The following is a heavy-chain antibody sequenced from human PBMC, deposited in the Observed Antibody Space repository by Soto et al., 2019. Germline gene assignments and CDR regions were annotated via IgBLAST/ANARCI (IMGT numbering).Heavy chain of an antibody. V-gene: IGHV3-30*18. CDR1: GFTFSSYG. CDR2: ISYDGSNK. J-gene: IGHJ6*02. Sequence: GGSLRLSCAASGFTFSSYGMHWVRQAPGKGLEWVAVISYDGSNKYYADSVKGRFTISRDNSKNTLYLQMNSLRAEDTAVYYCAKDKLRSGAMVRGVIGDYYYYYGMDVWGQGTTVTVSS. CDR3: AKDKLRSGAMVRGVIGDYYYYYGMDV. D-gene: IGHD3-10*01.